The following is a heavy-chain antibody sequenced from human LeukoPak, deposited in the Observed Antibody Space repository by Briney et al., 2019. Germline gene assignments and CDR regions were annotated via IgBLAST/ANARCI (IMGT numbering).Heavy chain of an antibody. Sequence: PSETLSLTCAVYGGSFSGYYWSWIRQPPGKGPEWIGEINHSGSTNYNPSLKSRVTISVATSKNQFSLKLSSGTAADTAVYYCARVTGPLDYWGQGTLVTVSS. V-gene: IGHV4-34*01. CDR1: GGSFSGYY. CDR2: INHSGST. CDR3: ARVTGPLDY. J-gene: IGHJ4*02.